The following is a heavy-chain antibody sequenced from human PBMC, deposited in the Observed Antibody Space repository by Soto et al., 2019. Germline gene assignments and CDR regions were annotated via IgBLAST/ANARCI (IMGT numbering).Heavy chain of an antibody. CDR3: AREGGRYYTGGSCQVDY. Sequence: QLQLQESGPGLVKPSETLSLTCTVSGGSISSSSYYWGWIRQPPGKGLEWIGSIYYSGNTYYTPSHTVRSSFSVDTSKNLFTLNRNSVTAADTAAYYCAREGGRYYTGGSCQVDYWGQGTLVTVSS. V-gene: IGHV4-39*02. J-gene: IGHJ4*02. D-gene: IGHD2-15*01. CDR2: IYYSGNT. CDR1: GGSISSSSYY.